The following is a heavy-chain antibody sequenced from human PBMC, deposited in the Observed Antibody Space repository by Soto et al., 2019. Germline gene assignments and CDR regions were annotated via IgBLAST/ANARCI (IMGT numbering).Heavy chain of an antibody. J-gene: IGHJ4*02. V-gene: IGHV3-21*02. CDR3: ARDNGYDAATLDY. CDR2: ISSSSSNI. D-gene: IGHD5-12*01. CDR1: GFTFSTCS. Sequence: EVQLVESGGGLVKPGGSLRLSCAASGFTFSTCSMNWVRQAPGKGLEWVSSISSSSSNIYYADSVKGRFTISRDNAKNALYLQMHSLRADDTAVYYCARDNGYDAATLDYWGQGTLVTVSS.